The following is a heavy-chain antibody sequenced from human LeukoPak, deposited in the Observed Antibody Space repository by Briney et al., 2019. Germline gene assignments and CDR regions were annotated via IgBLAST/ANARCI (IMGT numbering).Heavy chain of an antibody. CDR3: TKLKGWYGEGFFDY. J-gene: IGHJ4*02. CDR2: IYSGGTT. D-gene: IGHD3-10*01. V-gene: IGHV3-53*01. Sequence: GGSLRLSCAASGFAVSTNYMSCVRQAPGEGLEWVSVIYSGGTTFYADSVKGRFTISRDNSNNTLYFQMNSLRADDTAVYYCTKLKGWYGEGFFDYWGQGTLVTVSS. CDR1: GFAVSTNY.